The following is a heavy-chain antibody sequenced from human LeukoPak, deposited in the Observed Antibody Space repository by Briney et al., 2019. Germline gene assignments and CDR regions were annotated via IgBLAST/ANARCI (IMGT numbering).Heavy chain of an antibody. J-gene: IGHJ4*02. Sequence: PSETLSLTCTVSGGSISSGSYYWSWIRQPAGKGLEWIERIYTSGSTNYNPSLKSRVTISVDTSKNQFSLELSSVTAADTAVYYCARARTIFGVVIDYWGQGTLVTVSS. CDR3: ARARTIFGVVIDY. CDR1: GGSISSGSYY. V-gene: IGHV4-61*02. D-gene: IGHD3-3*01. CDR2: IYTSGST.